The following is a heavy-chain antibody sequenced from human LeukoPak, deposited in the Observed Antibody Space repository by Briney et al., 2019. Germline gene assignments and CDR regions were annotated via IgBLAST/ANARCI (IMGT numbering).Heavy chain of an antibody. J-gene: IGHJ4*02. V-gene: IGHV3-30*04. CDR1: GFTFISYA. CDR2: ISFHGTDS. D-gene: IGHD3-9*01. Sequence: PGTSLRLSCAASGFTFISYAIHWVRQAPGKGLEWVAVISFHGTDSFYADSVKGRFTISRDNARNSLYLQMNSLRAEDTAVYYCARLGEILTASYSMDYWGLGTLVTVSS. CDR3: ARLGEILTASYSMDY.